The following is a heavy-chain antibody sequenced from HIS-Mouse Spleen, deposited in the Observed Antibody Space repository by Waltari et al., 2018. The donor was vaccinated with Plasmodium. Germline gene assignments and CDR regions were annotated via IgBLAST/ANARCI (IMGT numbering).Heavy chain of an antibody. J-gene: IGHJ5*02. Sequence: QVQLQESGPGLVKPSETLSLPCTVPGYSISSGYYWGWIRLPPRKGLGWIGSIYHSGSTYYNPSLKSRVTISVDTSKNQFSLKLSSVTAADTAVYYCARVDPLRYFDWLSFGGNWFDPWGQGTLVTVSS. V-gene: IGHV4-38-2*02. CDR3: ARVDPLRYFDWLSFGGNWFDP. CDR1: GYSISSGYY. D-gene: IGHD3-9*01. CDR2: IYHSGST.